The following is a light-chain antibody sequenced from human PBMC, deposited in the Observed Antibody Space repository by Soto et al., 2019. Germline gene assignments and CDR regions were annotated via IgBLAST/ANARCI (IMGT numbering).Light chain of an antibody. Sequence: DILLTQSPATLSLSRGERATLSCRASQSVGSSLAWIQQKPGQAPRLLIYDASNRATGIPARFSGSGSGTDFTLTISSLEPEDFAVYYCQQRGSWPQLTFGGGTKVEI. CDR2: DAS. CDR1: QSVGSS. V-gene: IGKV3-11*01. CDR3: QQRGSWPQLT. J-gene: IGKJ4*01.